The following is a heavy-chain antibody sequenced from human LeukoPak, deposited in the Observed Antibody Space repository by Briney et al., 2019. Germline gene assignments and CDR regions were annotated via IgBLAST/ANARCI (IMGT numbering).Heavy chain of an antibody. Sequence: GGSLRLSCAASGFTFSSYEMNWVRQAPGKGLEWVSYISSGSTIYYADSVKGRFTLSRDNAKNSLYLQMNSLRAEDTAVYYCAELGITMIGGVWGKGTTVTISS. CDR3: AELGITMIGGV. V-gene: IGHV3-48*03. J-gene: IGHJ6*04. CDR1: GFTFSSYE. D-gene: IGHD3-10*02. CDR2: ISSGSTI.